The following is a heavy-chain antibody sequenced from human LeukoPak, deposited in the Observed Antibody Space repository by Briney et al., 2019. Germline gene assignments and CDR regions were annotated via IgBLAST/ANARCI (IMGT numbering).Heavy chain of an antibody. CDR1: GGTFGNYA. D-gene: IGHD4-17*01. V-gene: IGHV1-69*04. CDR2: IIPILGIA. Sequence: GTSVKVSCKASGGTFGNYAINWVRQAPGQGLEWLGRIIPILGIASYAQMFRGRVSITADRSTSTAYMELIRLRSDDTAVYYCAQDGDYPAFDFWGQGTLVTVSS. CDR3: AQDGDYPAFDF. J-gene: IGHJ4*02.